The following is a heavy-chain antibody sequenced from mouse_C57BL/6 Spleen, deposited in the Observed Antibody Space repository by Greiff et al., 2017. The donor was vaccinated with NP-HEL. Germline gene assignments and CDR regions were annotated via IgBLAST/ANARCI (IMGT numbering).Heavy chain of an antibody. CDR2: IYPGDGDT. V-gene: IGHV1-82*01. D-gene: IGHD2-3*01. Sequence: VQLQQSGPELVKPGASVKISCKASGYAFSSSWMNWVKQRPGKGLEWIGRIYPGDGDTNYNGKFKGKATLTADKSSSTAYMQLSSLTSEDSAVYFCASPDGYYLFAYWGQGTLVTVAA. CDR1: GYAFSSSW. J-gene: IGHJ3*01. CDR3: ASPDGYYLFAY.